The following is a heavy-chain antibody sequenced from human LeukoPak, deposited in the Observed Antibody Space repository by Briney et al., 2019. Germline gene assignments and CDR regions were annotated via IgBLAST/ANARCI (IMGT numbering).Heavy chain of an antibody. V-gene: IGHV4-30-4*01. J-gene: IGHJ4*02. CDR1: GGSISSGDYY. CDR3: ARSEYDSSGYHPYDY. D-gene: IGHD3-22*01. CDR2: IYYSGST. Sequence: SETLSLTCTVSGGSISSGDYYWGWIRQPPGKGLEWIGYIYYSGSTYYNPSLKSRVTISVDTSKNQFSLKLSSVTAADTAVYYCARSEYDSSGYHPYDYWGQGTLVTVSS.